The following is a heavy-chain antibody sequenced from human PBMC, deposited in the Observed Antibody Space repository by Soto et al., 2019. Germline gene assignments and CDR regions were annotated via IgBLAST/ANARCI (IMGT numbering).Heavy chain of an antibody. J-gene: IGHJ5*02. CDR1: GFTFSSYV. CDR3: AKGSTVTSGGRWFDP. Sequence: GGSLRLSCAASGFTFSSYVMNWARQAPGKGLEWVSSISSSSSDIYYAYSVKGRFTISRDNAKNSLYLQMNSLRAEDTAVYYCAKGSTVTSGGRWFDPWGQGTLVTVSS. D-gene: IGHD4-4*01. V-gene: IGHV3-21*01. CDR2: ISSSSSDI.